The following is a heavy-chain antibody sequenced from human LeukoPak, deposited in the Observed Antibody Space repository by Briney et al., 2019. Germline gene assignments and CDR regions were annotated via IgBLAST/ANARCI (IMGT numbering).Heavy chain of an antibody. CDR1: GYTFTSYD. V-gene: IGHV1-8*03. Sequence: ASVKVSCKASGYTFTSYDINWVRQATGQGLEWMGWMNPNSGNTGYAQKFQGRVTITRNTSISTAYMELSSLRSEDTAVYYCARLDGLGYYYYMDVWGKGTTVTVSS. CDR3: ARLDGLGYYYYMDV. J-gene: IGHJ6*03. CDR2: MNPNSGNT. D-gene: IGHD3-10*01.